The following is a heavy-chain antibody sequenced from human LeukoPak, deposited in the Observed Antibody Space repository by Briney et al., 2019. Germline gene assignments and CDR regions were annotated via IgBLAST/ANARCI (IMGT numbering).Heavy chain of an antibody. CDR1: GFTFGDYA. D-gene: IGHD1-14*01. Sequence: AGGSLRLSCVVSGFTFGDYAMHWVRQAPGKGLEWVSGINWNSVSKAFADSVKGRFTISRDNAKNSLYLQMNSLRAEDTALYYCAKDRRNDFDYWGQGTLVTVSS. V-gene: IGHV3-9*01. CDR2: INWNSVSK. CDR3: AKDRRNDFDY. J-gene: IGHJ4*02.